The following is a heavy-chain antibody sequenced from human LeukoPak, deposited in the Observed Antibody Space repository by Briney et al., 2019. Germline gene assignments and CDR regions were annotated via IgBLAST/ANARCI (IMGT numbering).Heavy chain of an antibody. J-gene: IGHJ4*02. Sequence: QAGGSLRLSCEASGFNFNTSEMNWVRQAPRKGLEWVSYISSSGTVKNYADSVKGRFTISRDNSKKSLYLQMNSLRAEDTAVYYCARDLSGVTGYTYGRGIDYWGQGTLVTVSS. CDR3: ARDLSGVTGYTYGRGIDY. V-gene: IGHV3-48*03. D-gene: IGHD5-18*01. CDR2: ISSSGTVK. CDR1: GFNFNTSE.